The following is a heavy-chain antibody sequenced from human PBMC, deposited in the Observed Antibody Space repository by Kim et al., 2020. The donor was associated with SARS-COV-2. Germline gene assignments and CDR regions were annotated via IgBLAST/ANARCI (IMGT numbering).Heavy chain of an antibody. J-gene: IGHJ4*02. V-gene: IGHV1-46*01. CDR2: INPRGGRT. CDR1: GYPFTNFY. Sequence: ASVKVSCKASGYPFTNFYIHWVREAPGQGLEWMGMINPRGGRTIYPQTSQDRVTMTRDTSTNTVFMEIRSLRHEDTAVYYCARDRTVSGFVYWGQGTLVTVSS. D-gene: IGHD6-19*01. CDR3: ARDRTVSGFVY.